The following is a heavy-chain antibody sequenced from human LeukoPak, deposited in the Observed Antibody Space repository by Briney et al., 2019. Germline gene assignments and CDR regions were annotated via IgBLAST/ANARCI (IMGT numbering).Heavy chain of an antibody. CDR2: INPNSGGT. Sequence: ASVKVSCKASGYTFTGYHMHWVRQAPGQGLEWMGWINPNSGGTNYAQKFQGRVTMTRDTSISTAYMELSRLRSDDTAVYYCARDLRYCSGGSCYTPYQFDPWGRGTLVTVSS. V-gene: IGHV1-2*02. D-gene: IGHD2-15*01. CDR1: GYTFTGYH. J-gene: IGHJ5*02. CDR3: ARDLRYCSGGSCYTPYQFDP.